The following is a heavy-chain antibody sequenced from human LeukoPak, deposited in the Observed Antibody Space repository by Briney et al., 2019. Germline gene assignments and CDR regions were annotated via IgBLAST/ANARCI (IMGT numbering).Heavy chain of an antibody. D-gene: IGHD3-16*01. CDR2: MGKTAGDT. CDR1: GFTFSTYD. J-gene: IGHJ4*02. V-gene: IGHV3-13*04. CDR3: ARVNVCPRCHFGY. Sequence: GGSLRLSCAASGFTFSTYDMHWVRQATGKGLEWVSGMGKTAGDTYYSGSVKGRFTISRENAKNSVYLEMNSLGAGDTAVYYCARVNVCPRCHFGYWGQGTLVTVSS.